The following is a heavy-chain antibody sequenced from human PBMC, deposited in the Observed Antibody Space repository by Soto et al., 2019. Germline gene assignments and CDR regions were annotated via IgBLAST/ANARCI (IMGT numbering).Heavy chain of an antibody. D-gene: IGHD3-10*01. Sequence: SETLSLTCAVYGGSFSDYWWSWIRQPPGKGLEWIGEINHSGSTNYNPSLKSRVTISVDTSKNQFSLKLSSVTAADTAVYYFARKTSKGSGSYYRNYFDYWGQGTLVTVSS. CDR1: GGSFSDYW. V-gene: IGHV4-34*01. CDR2: INHSGST. J-gene: IGHJ4*02. CDR3: ARKTSKGSGSYYRNYFDY.